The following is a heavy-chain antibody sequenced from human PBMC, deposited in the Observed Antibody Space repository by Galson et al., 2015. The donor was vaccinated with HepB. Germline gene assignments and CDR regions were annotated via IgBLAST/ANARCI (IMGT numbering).Heavy chain of an antibody. CDR1: GFSISTYW. CDR3: TKTAVASPGDH. D-gene: IGHD6-19*01. V-gene: IGHV3-7*01. CDR2: IKPDGSEK. J-gene: IGHJ4*02. Sequence: SLRLSCAASGFSISTYWMTWVRQAPGKGLEWVANIKPDGSEKYYVDSLKGRFTISRDNAKNSVYLQVNSLRTEDTAVYYCTKTAVASPGDHWGQGILVTVSS.